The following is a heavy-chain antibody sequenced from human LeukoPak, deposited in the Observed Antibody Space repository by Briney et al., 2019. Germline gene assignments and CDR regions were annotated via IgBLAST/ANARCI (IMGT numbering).Heavy chain of an antibody. Sequence: PGGFLRLSCAASGFTFSSYAMSWVRQAPGKGLEWVSAISGSDGSTYYADSVKGRFTISRDNSKNTLYLQMNSLRAEDTAVYYCAKGYSSGWYSTFDYWGQGTLVTVSS. CDR1: GFTFSSYA. D-gene: IGHD6-19*01. J-gene: IGHJ4*02. CDR3: AKGYSSGWYSTFDY. CDR2: ISGSDGST. V-gene: IGHV3-23*01.